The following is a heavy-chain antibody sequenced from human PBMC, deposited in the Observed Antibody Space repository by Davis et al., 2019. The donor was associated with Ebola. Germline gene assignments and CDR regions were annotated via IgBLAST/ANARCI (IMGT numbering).Heavy chain of an antibody. Sequence: MPSETLSLTCAAYGGSFSDYFWSWIRQPPEKGLEWIGEISHHNGDTNYNPSLRSRVAISVDSSKNQFSLEISSVTAADTATYYCARTTKTNIEDSGLGYNSFDSWGQGVLVSVSS. CDR1: GGSFSDYF. J-gene: IGHJ5*01. V-gene: IGHV4-34*01. CDR2: ISHHNGDT. D-gene: IGHD4-17*01. CDR3: ARTTKTNIEDSGLGYNSFDS.